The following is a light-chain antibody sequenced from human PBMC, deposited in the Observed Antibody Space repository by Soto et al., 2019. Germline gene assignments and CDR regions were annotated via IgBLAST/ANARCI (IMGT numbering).Light chain of an antibody. CDR2: DVS. J-gene: IGKJ5*01. CDR3: QQYNNWPYS. Sequence: EILMTQSPYALSVSPGERATLSCRAGQGVTTTFAWYQQKSGQSPRLLIYDVSIRATGVPARFSGTGSETDFTLTISGLQSEDSAVYFCQQYNNWPYSFGQGTRLE. V-gene: IGKV3-15*01. CDR1: QGVTTT.